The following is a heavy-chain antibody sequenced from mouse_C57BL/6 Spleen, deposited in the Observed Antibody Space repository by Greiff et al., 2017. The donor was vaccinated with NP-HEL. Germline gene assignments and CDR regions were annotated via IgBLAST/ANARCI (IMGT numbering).Heavy chain of an antibody. CDR1: GYTFTDYY. J-gene: IGHJ2*01. CDR2: INPYNGGT. Sequence: VQLQQSGPVLVKPGASVKMSCKASGYTFTDYYMNWVKQSHGKSLEWIGVINPYNGGTSYNQKFKGKATLTVDKSSSTAYMELNSLTSEDSAVYYCARGQTGFDYWGQGTTLTVSS. D-gene: IGHD4-1*01. V-gene: IGHV1-19*01. CDR3: ARGQTGFDY.